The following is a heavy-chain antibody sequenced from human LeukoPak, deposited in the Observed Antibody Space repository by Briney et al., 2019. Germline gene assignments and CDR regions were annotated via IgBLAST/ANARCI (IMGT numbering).Heavy chain of an antibody. CDR3: ARMDWYNFDY. Sequence: SETLSLTCTVSGGSISSGGYYWSWIRQPPGKGLEWIGYIYYSGSTNYNPSLKSRVTISVDTSKNQFSLKLSSVTAADTAVYYCARMDWYNFDYWGQGTLVTVSS. V-gene: IGHV4-61*08. CDR1: GGSISSGGYY. CDR2: IYYSGST. J-gene: IGHJ4*02. D-gene: IGHD3/OR15-3a*01.